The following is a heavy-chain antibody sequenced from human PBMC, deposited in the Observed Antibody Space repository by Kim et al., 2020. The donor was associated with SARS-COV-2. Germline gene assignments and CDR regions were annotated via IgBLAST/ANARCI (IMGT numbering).Heavy chain of an antibody. V-gene: IGHV1-69*13. CDR3: ASLPNGGQLAGRAFDI. J-gene: IGHJ3*02. CDR1: GGTFSSYA. Sequence: SVKVSCKASGGTFSSYAISWVRQAPGQGLEWMGGIIPIFGTANYAQKFQGRVTITADESTSTAYMELSSLRSEDTAVYYCASLPNGGQLAGRAFDIWGQGTMVTVSS. D-gene: IGHD6-6*01. CDR2: IIPIFGTA.